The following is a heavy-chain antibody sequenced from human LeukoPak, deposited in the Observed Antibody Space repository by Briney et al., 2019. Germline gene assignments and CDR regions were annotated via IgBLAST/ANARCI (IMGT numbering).Heavy chain of an antibody. J-gene: IGHJ4*02. Sequence: PGGSPRLSCAASGFTFSSYAMSWVRQAPGKGLEWVANINQDGSEKYYVDSVKGRFTISRDNAKNSLYLQMNSLRAEDTAVYYCARDREGDYFGYWGQGTLVTVSS. D-gene: IGHD1-26*01. V-gene: IGHV3-7*01. CDR1: GFTFSSYA. CDR2: INQDGSEK. CDR3: ARDREGDYFGY.